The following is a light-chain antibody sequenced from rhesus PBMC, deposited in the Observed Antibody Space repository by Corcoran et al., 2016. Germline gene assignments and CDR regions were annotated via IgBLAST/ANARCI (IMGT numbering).Light chain of an antibody. CDR1: QGIRNW. CDR2: RAS. J-gene: IGKJ2*01. Sequence: DIQMTQSPSSLSASVGDRVTITCRASQGIRNWLAWYQQKPGKAPKLLIYRASNLETGVPSRFSGSGAGTDFTLTISGLQPEDIATYYCQQHDYFPYSFGQGTKVEIK. CDR3: QQHDYFPYS. V-gene: IGKV1-69*01.